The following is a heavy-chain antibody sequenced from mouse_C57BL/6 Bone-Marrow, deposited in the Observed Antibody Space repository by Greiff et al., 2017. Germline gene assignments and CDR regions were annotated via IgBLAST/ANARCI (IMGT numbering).Heavy chain of an antibody. J-gene: IGHJ1*03. Sequence: QVQLKESGAELARPGASVKMSCKASGYTFPSYTMHWVKQRPGQGLEWIGYINPSSGYTKYNQKFKDKATLTADKSSSTAYMQLSSLTSEDSAVYFCSRNGYPYWYFDVWGTGTSVTVSS. V-gene: IGHV1-4*01. CDR2: INPSSGYT. CDR1: GYTFPSYT. CDR3: SRNGYPYWYFDV. D-gene: IGHD2-2*01.